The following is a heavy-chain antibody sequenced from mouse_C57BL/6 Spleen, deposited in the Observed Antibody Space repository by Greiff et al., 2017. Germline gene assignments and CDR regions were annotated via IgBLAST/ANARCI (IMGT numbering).Heavy chain of an antibody. J-gene: IGHJ3*01. D-gene: IGHD2-4*01. V-gene: IGHV1-7*01. Sequence: QVHVKQSGAELAKPGASVKLSCKASGYTFTSYWMHWVKQRPGQGLEWIGYINPSSGYTKYNQKFKDKATLTADKSSSTAYMQLSSLTYEDSAVYYCARAYYDYDAFAYWGQGTLVTVSA. CDR3: ARAYYDYDAFAY. CDR1: GYTFTSYW. CDR2: INPSSGYT.